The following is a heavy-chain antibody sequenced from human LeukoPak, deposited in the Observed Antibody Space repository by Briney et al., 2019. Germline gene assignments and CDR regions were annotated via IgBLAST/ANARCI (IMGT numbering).Heavy chain of an antibody. CDR1: GGSFSGCY. Sequence: KPSETLSLTCAVYGGSFSGCYWSWIRQPPGKGLEWIGEINHSGSTNYNPSLKSRVTISVDTSKNQFSLKLSSVTAADTAVYYCARGADYYGSGSYSAWGQGTLVTVSS. J-gene: IGHJ5*02. CDR2: INHSGST. D-gene: IGHD3-10*01. CDR3: ARGADYYGSGSYSA. V-gene: IGHV4-34*01.